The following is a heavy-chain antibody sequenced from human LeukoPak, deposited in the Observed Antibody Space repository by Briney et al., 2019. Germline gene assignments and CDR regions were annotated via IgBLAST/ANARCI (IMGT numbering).Heavy chain of an antibody. Sequence: GGSLRLSCAASGFTFSSYEMNWVRQAPGKGLVWVSRINSHGSTTGYADSVKGRFAISRGNAKNTLYLQMNSLRAEDTAVYYCVRAVTGDHDYWGQGTPVIVSS. CDR3: VRAVTGDHDY. D-gene: IGHD3-16*01. V-gene: IGHV3-74*01. CDR2: INSHGSTT. CDR1: GFTFSSYE. J-gene: IGHJ4*02.